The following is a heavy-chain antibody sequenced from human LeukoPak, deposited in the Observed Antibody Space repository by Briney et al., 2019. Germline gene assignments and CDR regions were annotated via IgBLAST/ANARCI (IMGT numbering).Heavy chain of an antibody. J-gene: IGHJ3*02. D-gene: IGHD3-10*01. CDR2: IKQDGSDK. V-gene: IGHV3-7*01. Sequence: GGSLRLSCAASGFTFSSYWMSWVRQAPGEGLEWVANIKQDGSDKYYVDSVKGRFTISRDNAENSLFLQMNSLRAEDTAVYYCARDGNFGYDAFDIWGQGTMVTVSS. CDR3: ARDGNFGYDAFDI. CDR1: GFTFSSYW.